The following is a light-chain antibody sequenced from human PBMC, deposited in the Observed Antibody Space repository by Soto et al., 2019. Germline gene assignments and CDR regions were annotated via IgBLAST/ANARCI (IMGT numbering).Light chain of an antibody. V-gene: IGKV3-15*01. CDR1: QSVSSN. CDR3: QQYHNWWT. Sequence: IEMTPSPATLSVSPGARATLSCKASQSVSSNLVWYQQKPGQAPRLLIYGASTRVTSIPARFSGSGSRTEFTLTLSSLQSEDFAVYYCQQYHNWWTSGQGTKVDIK. J-gene: IGKJ1*01. CDR2: GAS.